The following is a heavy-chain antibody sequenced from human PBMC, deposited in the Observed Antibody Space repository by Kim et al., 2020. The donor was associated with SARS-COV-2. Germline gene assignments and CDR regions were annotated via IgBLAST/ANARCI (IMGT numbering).Heavy chain of an antibody. CDR2: GST. D-gene: IGHD2-8*01. CDR3: ARESGAMGY. J-gene: IGHJ4*02. V-gene: IGHV4-30-2*04. Sequence: GSTHYTPSLKSRVPISVDTSKTQFSLKLSSVTAADTAVYYCARESGAMGYWGQGTLVTVSS.